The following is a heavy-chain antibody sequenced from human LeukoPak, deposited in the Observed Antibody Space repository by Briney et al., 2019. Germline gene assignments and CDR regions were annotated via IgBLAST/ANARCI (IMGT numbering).Heavy chain of an antibody. CDR3: ARESGRIQLWLRGSMDV. V-gene: IGHV4-59*01. J-gene: IGHJ6*04. Sequence: SETLSLTCTVSGGSISSYYWSWIRQPPGKGLEWIGYIYYSGSTNYNPSLKSRVTISVDTSKNQFSLKLSSVTAADTAVYYCARESGRIQLWLRGSMDVWGKGTTVTVSS. D-gene: IGHD5-18*01. CDR1: GGSISSYY. CDR2: IYYSGST.